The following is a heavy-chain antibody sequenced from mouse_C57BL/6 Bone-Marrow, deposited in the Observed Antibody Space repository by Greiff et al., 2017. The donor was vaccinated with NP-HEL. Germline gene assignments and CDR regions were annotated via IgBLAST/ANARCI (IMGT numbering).Heavy chain of an antibody. CDR1: GFNIKDYY. CDR2: IDPEDGEP. V-gene: IGHV14-2*01. D-gene: IGHD1-1*01. CDR3: ARYTTVVAPDV. J-gene: IGHJ1*03. Sequence: VQLKESGAELVKPGASVKLSCTASGFNIKDYYMHWVKQRTKQGLEWIGRIDPEDGEPKYAPKFQGKATITADTSSNTAYLQLSSLTSEDTAVYYCARYTTVVAPDVWGTGTTVTVSS.